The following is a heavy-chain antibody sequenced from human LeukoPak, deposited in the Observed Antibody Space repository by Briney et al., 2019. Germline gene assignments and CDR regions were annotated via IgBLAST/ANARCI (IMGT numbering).Heavy chain of an antibody. CDR2: INPSGGST. V-gene: IGHV1-46*01. Sequence: ASVKVSCKASGYTFTSYYMHWVRQAPGQGLEWMGIINPSGGSTSYAQKFQGRVTMTRDMSTSTVYMELSRLRSDDTAVYYCARDWMLEGDYWGQGTLVTVSS. CDR1: GYTFTSYY. D-gene: IGHD2-8*01. J-gene: IGHJ4*02. CDR3: ARDWMLEGDY.